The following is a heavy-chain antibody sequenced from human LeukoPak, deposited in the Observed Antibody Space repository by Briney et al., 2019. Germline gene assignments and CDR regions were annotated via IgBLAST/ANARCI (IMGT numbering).Heavy chain of an antibody. Sequence: ASVKVSCKASGDTFTSYSISWVRQAPGQGLEWVGRIIPILGIMDYAQKFHGRVTITADQSTSTAYMELTSLRAEDTAVYYCARDSRQLTSPWYFDYWGQGTLVTVSS. CDR2: IIPILGIM. CDR3: ARDSRQLTSPWYFDY. D-gene: IGHD2-2*01. CDR1: GDTFTSYS. V-gene: IGHV1-69*04. J-gene: IGHJ4*02.